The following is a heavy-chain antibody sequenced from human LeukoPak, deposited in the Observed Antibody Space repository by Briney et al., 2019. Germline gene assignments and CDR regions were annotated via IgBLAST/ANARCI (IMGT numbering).Heavy chain of an antibody. CDR2: INHSGST. CDR1: GGSFSGYY. J-gene: IGHJ4*02. Sequence: PSETLSLTCAVYGGSFSGYYWSWIRQPPEKGLEWIGEINHSGSTNYNPSLKSRVTISVDTSKNQFSLKLSSVTAADTAVYYCASYDILTGNIDYWGQGTLVTVSS. D-gene: IGHD3-9*01. CDR3: ASYDILTGNIDY. V-gene: IGHV4-34*01.